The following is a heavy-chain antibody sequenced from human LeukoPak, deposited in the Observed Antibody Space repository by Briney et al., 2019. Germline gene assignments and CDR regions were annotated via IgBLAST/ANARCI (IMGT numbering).Heavy chain of an antibody. CDR3: ARIYYRRSDYHYYYMDV. Sequence: ASVKVSCKASGYTFSSYDINWVRQAAGQGLEWVGWMNPNSGNAGSALKVQGRVSITMNTSMSTYYLELSSLCSEDTAVYYCARIYYRRSDYHYYYMDVWGEGTTVSVSS. CDR2: MNPNSGNA. V-gene: IGHV1-8*01. CDR1: GYTFSSYD. D-gene: IGHD3-10*01. J-gene: IGHJ6*03.